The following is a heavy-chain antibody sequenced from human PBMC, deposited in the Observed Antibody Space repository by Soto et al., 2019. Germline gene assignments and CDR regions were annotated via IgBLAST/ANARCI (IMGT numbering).Heavy chain of an antibody. V-gene: IGHV4-4*07. CDR3: ARDSGSYYPYFDY. CDR1: GGSISTYY. D-gene: IGHD1-26*01. CDR2: LYTSGST. Sequence: QVQLQESGPGLVKPSETLSLTCTVSGGSISTYYWSWIRLPAGKGLEWIGRLYTSGSTNYNPSLKSRVTMSVDTSKNQFSLKLSSVTAADTAVYYCARDSGSYYPYFDYWGQGTLVTVSS. J-gene: IGHJ4*02.